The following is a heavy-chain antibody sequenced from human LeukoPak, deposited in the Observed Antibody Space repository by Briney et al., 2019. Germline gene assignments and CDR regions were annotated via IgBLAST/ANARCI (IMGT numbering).Heavy chain of an antibody. CDR2: VSYDGSNR. CDR1: GFTFSTYG. CDR3: AKAAPGRITMAGYFDY. J-gene: IGHJ4*02. D-gene: IGHD6-19*01. Sequence: GGSLRLSCAASGFTFSTYGMHWVRQAPGKGLEWVAFVSYDGSNRYYGDSVKGRFTISRDKSKNTLYLQMNSLRAEDTAVYYCAKAAPGRITMAGYFDYWGQGTLVTVSS. V-gene: IGHV3-30*18.